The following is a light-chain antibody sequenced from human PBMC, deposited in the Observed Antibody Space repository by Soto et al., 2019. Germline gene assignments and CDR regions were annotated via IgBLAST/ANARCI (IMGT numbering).Light chain of an antibody. J-gene: IGKJ5*01. CDR3: QQYENLPT. CDR2: DAS. V-gene: IGKV1-33*01. CDR1: QGIGVR. Sequence: IQMTQSPSSLSASIGDRVTITCRASQGIGVRLAWFQQKPGRAPKLLIYDASNLEAGVPSRFRGSGSGTDFTFTISRLQPEDIATYYCQQYENLPTFGQGTRLEIK.